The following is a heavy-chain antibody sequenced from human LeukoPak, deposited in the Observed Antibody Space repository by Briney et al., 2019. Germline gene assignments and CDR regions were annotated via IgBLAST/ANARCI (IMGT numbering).Heavy chain of an antibody. D-gene: IGHD2-2*01. V-gene: IGHV4-4*07. CDR3: AGGYCSRASCPKVYFY. CDR2: IYTSEST. Sequence: SETLSLTCTVSGGSISSYYWSWIRQPAGKGLEWIGHIYTSESTSYNPSLKSRVTMSVDTSKNQFSLRLSSVTAADTAVYYCAGGYCSRASCPKVYFYWGQGTLVTASS. CDR1: GGSISSYY. J-gene: IGHJ4*02.